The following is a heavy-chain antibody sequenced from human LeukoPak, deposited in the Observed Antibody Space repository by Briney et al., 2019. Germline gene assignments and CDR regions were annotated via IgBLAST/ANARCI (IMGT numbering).Heavy chain of an antibody. D-gene: IGHD3-10*01. CDR1: GFTFSSYS. CDR2: ISSSSSYI. J-gene: IGHJ4*02. V-gene: IGHV3-21*01. Sequence: GGSLRLSCAASGFTFSSYSMNWVRQAPGKGLEWVSSISSSSSYIYYADSVKGRFTISRDNAKNSLYLQMNSLRAEDTAVYYCRFNGEPDVDYWGQGTLVTVSS. CDR3: RFNGEPDVDY.